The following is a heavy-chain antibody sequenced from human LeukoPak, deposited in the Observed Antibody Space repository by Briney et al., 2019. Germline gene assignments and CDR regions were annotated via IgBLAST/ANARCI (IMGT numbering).Heavy chain of an antibody. J-gene: IGHJ4*02. V-gene: IGHV3-74*01. CDR2: INSDGSST. Sequence: GGSLRLSCAASGFTFSSYWMHWVRQGPGKGLVWVSRINSDGSSTSYADSVKGRFTISRDNAKDSLYLQMNSLRAEDTAVYYCARGPDNYYDTPSDYWGQGTLVTVSS. CDR1: GFTFSSYW. CDR3: ARGPDNYYDTPSDY. D-gene: IGHD3-22*01.